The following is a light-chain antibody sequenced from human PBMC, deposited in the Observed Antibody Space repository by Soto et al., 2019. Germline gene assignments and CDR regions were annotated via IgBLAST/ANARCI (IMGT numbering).Light chain of an antibody. V-gene: IGKV3-11*01. CDR1: QSVSSY. Sequence: EIGLTQSPAPLSLSPGERAPLSCRASQSVSSYLAWYQQKPGQAPRLLIYDASNRATGIPARFSGSGSGTDFTLTISSLEPEDFAVYYCQQRSNWPWTFGQGTKV. CDR2: DAS. CDR3: QQRSNWPWT. J-gene: IGKJ1*01.